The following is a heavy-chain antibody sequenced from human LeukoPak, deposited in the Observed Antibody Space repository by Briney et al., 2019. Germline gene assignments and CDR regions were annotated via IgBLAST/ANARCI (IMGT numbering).Heavy chain of an antibody. J-gene: IGHJ6*02. CDR2: ISSNGKNE. D-gene: IGHD3-22*01. V-gene: IGHV3-30*04. Sequence: GGSLRLSCADSGFTFSSYGIHWVRQAPGKWLEWVALISSNGKNEDYADSVKGRFTISRDNSKNTLYLQMNSLRAEDTAVYYCARPMYYYDSSGSLAVWGQGTTVTVTS. CDR3: ARPMYYYDSSGSLAV. CDR1: GFTFSSYG.